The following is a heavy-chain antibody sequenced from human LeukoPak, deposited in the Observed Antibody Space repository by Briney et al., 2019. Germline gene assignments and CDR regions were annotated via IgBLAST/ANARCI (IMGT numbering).Heavy chain of an antibody. D-gene: IGHD5-18*01. Sequence: SETLSLTCAVYGGSFSDHYWDWIRQPPGEGLEWTGEINHSGTTNYNASLKSRVTISVDTSKTHFSLKLNSMTAADTAVYYCARKASHYSYGLRAIDYWGQGNLVTVSS. J-gene: IGHJ4*02. CDR2: INHSGTT. CDR1: GGSFSDHY. V-gene: IGHV4-34*01. CDR3: ARKASHYSYGLRAIDY.